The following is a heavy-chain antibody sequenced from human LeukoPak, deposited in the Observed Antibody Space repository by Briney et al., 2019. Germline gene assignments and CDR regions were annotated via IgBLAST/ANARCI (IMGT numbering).Heavy chain of an antibody. CDR3: AKIFFRWWDDS. CDR1: GFTVSSNY. D-gene: IGHD2-8*02. CDR2: ISNSGGNA. J-gene: IGHJ5*02. V-gene: IGHV3-53*01. Sequence: PGGSLRLSCAASGFTVSSNYMSWVRQAPGKGPEWVSGISNSGGNAYYTDSVKGRFTISRDNSKDTLYLQMNSLRAEDTAIYYCAKIFFRWWDDSWGQGTPVIVS.